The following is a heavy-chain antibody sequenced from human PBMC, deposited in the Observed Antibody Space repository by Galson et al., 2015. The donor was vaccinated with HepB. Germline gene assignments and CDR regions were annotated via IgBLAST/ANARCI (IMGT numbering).Heavy chain of an antibody. Sequence: SLRLSCAASGFTFSTYAMNWVRQAPGKGLEWVSAISGGGRNTYYADSMKGRFTVSRDNSKNTLYLQMNSLRAEDTAVYYCAKWSGDHYYYGMDVWGQGTTVTVSS. CDR1: GFTFSTYA. CDR2: ISGGGRNT. CDR3: AKWSGDHYYYGMDV. J-gene: IGHJ6*01. V-gene: IGHV3-23*01. D-gene: IGHD3-3*01.